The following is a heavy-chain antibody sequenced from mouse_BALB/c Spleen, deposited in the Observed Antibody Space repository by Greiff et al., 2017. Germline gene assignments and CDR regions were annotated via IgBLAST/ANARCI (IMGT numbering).Heavy chain of an antibody. CDR3: ARANRYDHYYAMDY. D-gene: IGHD2-14*01. CDR1: GYTFISYT. Sequence: VQLQQSGAELARLGASVKMSCKASGYTFISYTMHWVKQRPGQGLEWIGYTNPSSGYTNYNQKFKDKATLTADKSSSTAYMQLSSLTSEDSAVYYCARANRYDHYYAMDYWGQGTSVTVSS. V-gene: IGHV1-4*01. CDR2: TNPSSGYT. J-gene: IGHJ4*01.